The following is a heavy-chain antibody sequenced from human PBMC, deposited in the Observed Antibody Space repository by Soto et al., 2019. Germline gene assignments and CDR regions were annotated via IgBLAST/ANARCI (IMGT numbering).Heavy chain of an antibody. CDR1: GGTFSSYT. D-gene: IGHD1-1*01. J-gene: IGHJ6*02. Sequence: QVQLVQSGAEVKKPGSSVKVSCKASGGTFSSYTISWVRQAPGQGLEWMGRIIPILGIANYAQKFQGRVTITADKSTSTAYMELSSLRSEDTAVYYCATLAHIGHYYYYGMDVWGQGTTVTVSS. V-gene: IGHV1-69*02. CDR2: IIPILGIA. CDR3: ATLAHIGHYYYYGMDV.